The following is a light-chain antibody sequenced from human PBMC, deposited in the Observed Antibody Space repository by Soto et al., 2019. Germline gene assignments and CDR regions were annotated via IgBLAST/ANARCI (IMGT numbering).Light chain of an antibody. Sequence: EIVLTQSPGTLSLSPEERATLSCGASQSVSSSYLAWYQQKPGQAPRLLIYGASSRATGIPDRFSGSGSGTDFTLTISRLEPEDFAVYYCQQYGISPPITFGQGTRLEIK. CDR1: QSVSSSY. V-gene: IGKV3-20*01. CDR2: GAS. J-gene: IGKJ5*01. CDR3: QQYGISPPIT.